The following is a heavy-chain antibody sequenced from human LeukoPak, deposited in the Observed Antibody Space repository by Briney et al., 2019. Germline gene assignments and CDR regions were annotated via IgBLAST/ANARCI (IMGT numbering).Heavy chain of an antibody. J-gene: IGHJ4*02. D-gene: IGHD6-19*01. CDR3: ATYSSGWYAGY. CDR1: GFTFSDYY. V-gene: IGHV3-11*06. CDR2: ISSSSSYT. Sequence: SGGSLRLSCAASGFTFSDYYMSWIRQAPGKGLEWVSYISSSSSYTNYADSVKGRFTISRDNAKNSLYLQMNSLRAEDTAVYYCATYSSGWYAGYWGQGALVTVLS.